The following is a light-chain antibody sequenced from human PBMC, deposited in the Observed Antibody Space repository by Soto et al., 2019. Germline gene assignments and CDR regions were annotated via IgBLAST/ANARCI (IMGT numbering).Light chain of an antibody. Sequence: QSVLTQPASVSGSPGQAITISCTGTSSDVGGYNYVSWYQQHPGKAPKLMIYEVSNRPSGVSDRFSGSKSGNTASLTISGFQAEDEADYYCTSYTSSNTPVFGTGTKVTVL. V-gene: IGLV2-14*01. CDR1: SSDVGGYNY. CDR3: TSYTSSNTPV. J-gene: IGLJ1*01. CDR2: EVS.